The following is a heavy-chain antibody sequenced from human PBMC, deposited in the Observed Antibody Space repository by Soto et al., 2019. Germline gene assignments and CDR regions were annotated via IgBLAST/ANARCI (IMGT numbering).Heavy chain of an antibody. CDR3: ARAIEYSSSSYYNYYYSGMDV. CDR1: GGTFSSYA. D-gene: IGHD6-6*01. V-gene: IGHV1-69*13. CDR2: IIPIFGTA. Sequence: SVKVSCKASGGTFSSYAISWVRQAPGQGLEWMGGIIPIFGTANYAQKFQGRVTITADESTSTAYMELSSLRSEDTAVYYCARAIEYSSSSYYNYYYSGMDVWGQGTTVPVS. J-gene: IGHJ6*02.